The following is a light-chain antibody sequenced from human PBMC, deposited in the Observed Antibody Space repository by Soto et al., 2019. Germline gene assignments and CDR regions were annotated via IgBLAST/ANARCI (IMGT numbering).Light chain of an antibody. CDR2: GHS. CDR1: SSDIGAGYD. CDR3: QSSDSSTSGSF. J-gene: IGLJ1*01. Sequence: QSALTQPPSVSWAPGQRVTISCTGSSSDIGAGYDVHWSQQLPGTAPQLLIYGHSNRPSGVPNRYPGSKTGSSASLAISVLKSEDEADYYFQSSDSSTSGSFFGTGTKVPV. V-gene: IGLV1-40*01.